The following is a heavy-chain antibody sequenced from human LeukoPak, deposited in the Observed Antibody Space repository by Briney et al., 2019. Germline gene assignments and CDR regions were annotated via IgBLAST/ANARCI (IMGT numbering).Heavy chain of an antibody. CDR1: GFAFSSYT. V-gene: IGHV3-21*01. D-gene: IGHD2-2*01. CDR2: ISRSRTYI. Sequence: GGSLRLSCAASGFAFSSYTMNWVRQTPGKGLEWVSSISRSRTYIYYADSVKGRFTISRDNAKNSLYLQMNSLRAEDTAVYYCAREKEGSCSRTSCYLDYYYYYMDVWGKGTTVTISS. J-gene: IGHJ6*03. CDR3: AREKEGSCSRTSCYLDYYYYYMDV.